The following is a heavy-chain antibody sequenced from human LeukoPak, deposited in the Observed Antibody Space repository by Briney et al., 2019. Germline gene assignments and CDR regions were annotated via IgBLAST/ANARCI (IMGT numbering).Heavy chain of an antibody. J-gene: IGHJ5*02. CDR3: VRGHGENP. CDR2: ISSSGSSI. Sequence: GGSLRLSCAASGFTFSDYYMSWIRQTPRKGLEWLAYISSSGSSIDYADSVKGRFTVSRDNGKNSLFLQMNSLRAEDTAVYHCVRGHGENPWGQGTLVTVSS. D-gene: IGHD4-17*01. CDR1: GFTFSDYY. V-gene: IGHV3-11*04.